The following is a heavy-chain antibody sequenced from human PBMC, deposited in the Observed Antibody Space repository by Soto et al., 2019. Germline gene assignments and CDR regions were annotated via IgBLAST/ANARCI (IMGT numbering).Heavy chain of an antibody. Sequence: GASVKVSCKASGYTFTGYYIHWVREAPGQGLEWMGWINPQTGGTSYAQKLQGRVTLSRDTSINTAYLELSRLRFDDAAVYFCARERYQVLSDGMGVWGQGTTVTVSS. J-gene: IGHJ6*02. CDR1: GYTFTGYY. V-gene: IGHV1-2*02. CDR2: INPQTGGT. D-gene: IGHD2-2*01. CDR3: ARERYQVLSDGMGV.